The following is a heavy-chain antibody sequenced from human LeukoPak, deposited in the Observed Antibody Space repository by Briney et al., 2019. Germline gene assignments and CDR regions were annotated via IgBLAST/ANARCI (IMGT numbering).Heavy chain of an antibody. CDR3: ARADYDSSGYYDY. J-gene: IGHJ4*02. CDR2: IIPIFGTA. CDR1: GYTFTVHY. D-gene: IGHD3-22*01. V-gene: IGHV1-69*05. Sequence: ASVNVSCKTSGYTFTVHYMNWVRQAPGQGLEWMGGIIPIFGTANYAQKFQGRVTITTDESTSTAYMELSSLRSEDTAVYYCARADYDSSGYYDYWGQGTLVTVSS.